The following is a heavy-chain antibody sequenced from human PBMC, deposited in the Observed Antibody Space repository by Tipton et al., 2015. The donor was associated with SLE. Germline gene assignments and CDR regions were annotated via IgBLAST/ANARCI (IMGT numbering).Heavy chain of an antibody. D-gene: IGHD1-26*01. V-gene: IGHV4-4*07. CDR1: GDSISTYY. Sequence: TLSLTCTVSGDSISTYYWSWVRQPAGKGLEWIGRIYHTWSTKYNPSLESRVTMSVDTSKNQFSLKLTAVTAADTAVYFCARGFGSYVAFHIWGPGAMVTVSS. CDR2: IYHTWST. CDR3: ARGFGSYVAFHI. J-gene: IGHJ3*02.